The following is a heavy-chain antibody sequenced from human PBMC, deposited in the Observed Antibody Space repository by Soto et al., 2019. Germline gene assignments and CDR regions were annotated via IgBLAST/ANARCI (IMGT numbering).Heavy chain of an antibody. CDR3: AKHVGYCSTTTCSNFDY. V-gene: IGHV5-51*01. Sequence: GESLKISCKGSGFTFTSYWIAWVRQMPGKGLEWMGIIYPGDSDSSYSPSFQGQVTISADKSINTAYLHWSSLKASDTAIYYCAKHVGYCSTTTCSNFDYWGQGTLVTVSS. D-gene: IGHD2-2*01. CDR2: IYPGDSDS. J-gene: IGHJ4*02. CDR1: GFTFTSYW.